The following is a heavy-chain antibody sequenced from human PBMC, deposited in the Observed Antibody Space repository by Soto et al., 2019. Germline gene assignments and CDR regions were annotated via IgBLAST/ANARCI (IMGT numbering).Heavy chain of an antibody. CDR2: IYSNGST. CDR3: ARDYYYDSSGHPGAYYYGMDV. CDR1: GFTVSTNY. Sequence: SLRLSCAASGFTVSTNYMSWVRQTPGRGLEWVSVIYSNGSTYYADSVKGRFTISRDNSKNMVYLQMNSLRAEDTAVYYCARDYYYDSSGHPGAYYYGMDVWGQGTTVTVSS. J-gene: IGHJ6*02. V-gene: IGHV3-53*01. D-gene: IGHD3-22*01.